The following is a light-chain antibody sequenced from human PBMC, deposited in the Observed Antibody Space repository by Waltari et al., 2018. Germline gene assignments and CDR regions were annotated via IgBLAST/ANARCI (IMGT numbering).Light chain of an antibody. Sequence: DIVMTQSPDSLSLSLRHRDTLNCQSTQTILYNSNTKNYLSWHQQKPGQPPKLLIYWASTRDSGVPDRFSGSGSGTDFTLASSSLQAEDVAVYYCQQYYSGLTFGGGTRVEIK. V-gene: IGKV4-1*01. J-gene: IGKJ4*01. CDR3: QQYYSGLT. CDR1: QTILYNSNTKNY. CDR2: WAS.